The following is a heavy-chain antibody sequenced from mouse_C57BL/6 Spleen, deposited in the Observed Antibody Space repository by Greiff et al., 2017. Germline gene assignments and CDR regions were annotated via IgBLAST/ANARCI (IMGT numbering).Heavy chain of an antibody. V-gene: IGHV1-15*01. Sequence: QVQLQQSGAELVRPGASVTLSCKASGYTFTDYEMHWVKQTPVHGLEWIGAIDPETGGTAYNQKFKGKAILTADKSSSTAYMELRSLTSEDSAVYYCAIPYGNYESYWYFDVWGTGTTVTVSS. D-gene: IGHD2-1*01. CDR1: GYTFTDYE. CDR3: AIPYGNYESYWYFDV. J-gene: IGHJ1*03. CDR2: IDPETGGT.